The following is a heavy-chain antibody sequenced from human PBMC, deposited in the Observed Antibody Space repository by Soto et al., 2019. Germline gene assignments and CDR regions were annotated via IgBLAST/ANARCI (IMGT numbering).Heavy chain of an antibody. Sequence: QITLKESGPTLVKPTQTLTLTCTFSGFSLSTSGVGVGWIRQPPGKALEWLALIYWNDDKRYSPSLKSRLTITKDTSKNQGVLTMTNMDPVDTATYDCAHAVYCGGDCYRRATEYFQHWGQGTLVTVSS. J-gene: IGHJ1*01. CDR3: AHAVYCGGDCYRRATEYFQH. D-gene: IGHD2-21*02. V-gene: IGHV2-5*01. CDR2: IYWNDDK. CDR1: GFSLSTSGVG.